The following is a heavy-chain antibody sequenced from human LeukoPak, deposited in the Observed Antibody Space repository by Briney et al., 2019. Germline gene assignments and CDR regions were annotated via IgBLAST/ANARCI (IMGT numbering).Heavy chain of an antibody. CDR2: INPNSGGT. Sequence: ASVKVSCKASGYTFTGYYMYWVRQAPGQGLEWMGRINPNSGGTNYAQKFQGRVTMTRDTSISTAYMELSRLRSDDTAVYYCARGDIAAAGTIDYWGQGTLVTVSS. J-gene: IGHJ4*02. D-gene: IGHD6-13*01. V-gene: IGHV1-2*06. CDR3: ARGDIAAAGTIDY. CDR1: GYTFTGYY.